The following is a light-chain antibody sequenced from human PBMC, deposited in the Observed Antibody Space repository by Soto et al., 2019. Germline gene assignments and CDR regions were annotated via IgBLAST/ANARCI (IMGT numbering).Light chain of an antibody. V-gene: IGLV1-44*01. Sequence: QSVLTQPPLASETPGQRVTISCSGSSSNVGSNTVNWYQQFPGTAPKVLIYSNNQRPSGVPDRFSGSKSGTSASLAISGLQSDDEADYYCAAWDDNLDGVLFGGGTQLTVL. CDR2: SNN. CDR3: AAWDDNLDGVL. J-gene: IGLJ2*01. CDR1: SSNVGSNT.